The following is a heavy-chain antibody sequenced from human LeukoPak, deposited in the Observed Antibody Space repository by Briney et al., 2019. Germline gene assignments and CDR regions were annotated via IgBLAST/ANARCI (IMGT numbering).Heavy chain of an antibody. CDR3: ARHKDYDYVWGSYRPSNWFDP. V-gene: IGHV4-39*01. J-gene: IGHJ5*02. CDR1: GGSISSSSYY. CDR2: IYYSGST. Sequence: SETLSLTCTVSGGSISSSSYYWGWIRQPPGKGLEWIGRIYYSGSTYYNPSLKSRVTISVDTSKNQFSLKLSSVTAADTAVYYCARHKDYDYVWGSYRPSNWFDPWGQGTLVTVSS. D-gene: IGHD3-16*02.